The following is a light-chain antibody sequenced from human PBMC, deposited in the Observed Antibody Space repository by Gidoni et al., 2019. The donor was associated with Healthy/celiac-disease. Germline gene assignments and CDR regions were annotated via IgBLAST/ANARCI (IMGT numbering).Light chain of an antibody. J-gene: IGLJ2*01. CDR3: QTWGTGIHVV. Sequence: QLVLPQSPSASASLGPSVKLTCTLSSGHSSYAIAWHQQQPEKGPRYLMKLNSDGSHSKRDGIPDRFSGSSSGAERYLTISSLQSEDEADYYCQTWGTGIHVVFGGGTKLTVL. CDR1: SGHSSYA. V-gene: IGLV4-69*01. CDR2: LNSDGSH.